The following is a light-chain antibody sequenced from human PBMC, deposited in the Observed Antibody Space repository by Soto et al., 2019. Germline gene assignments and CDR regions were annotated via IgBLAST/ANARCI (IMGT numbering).Light chain of an antibody. CDR2: DAS. Sequence: DIQMTQSPSTLSASVGDRVTITCRASQSISSWLAWYQQKPGKAPKLLIHDASSLESGVPSRFSGSGFGTEFTLTISSLQPDDFATYYCQQYNSYLWTFGQGTKGDIK. CDR3: QQYNSYLWT. CDR1: QSISSW. J-gene: IGKJ1*01. V-gene: IGKV1-5*01.